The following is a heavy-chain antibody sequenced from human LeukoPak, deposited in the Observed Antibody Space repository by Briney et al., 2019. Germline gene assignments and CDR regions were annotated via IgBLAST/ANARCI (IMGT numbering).Heavy chain of an antibody. Sequence: GGSLRLSCAAFGFIFTNYAMSWVRQAPGKGLEWVSGIGGGGSTYYADSVKGRFTISRDNSKNTLYLQMSSLRAEDTAVYYCAKEDDFWSGYCHYWGQGTLVTVSS. V-gene: IGHV3-23*01. J-gene: IGHJ4*02. CDR2: IGGGGST. D-gene: IGHD3-3*01. CDR3: AKEDDFWSGYCHY. CDR1: GFIFTNYA.